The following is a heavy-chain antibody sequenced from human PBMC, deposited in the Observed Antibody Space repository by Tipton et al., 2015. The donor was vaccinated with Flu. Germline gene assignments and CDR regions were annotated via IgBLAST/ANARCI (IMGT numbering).Heavy chain of an antibody. D-gene: IGHD3-3*02. CDR2: FYPGGTS. Sequence: TLSLTCSVSTFSVSGIVYWGWIRQPPGKGLEWLGSFYPGGTSYYNPSLRSRVTISLDTSKGQSSLNLRSVTAGDTAVYYCARGTNSILSLPFDNWGQGTLVTVSS. CDR1: TFSVSGIVY. V-gene: IGHV4-38-2*02. J-gene: IGHJ4*02. CDR3: ARGTNSILSLPFDN.